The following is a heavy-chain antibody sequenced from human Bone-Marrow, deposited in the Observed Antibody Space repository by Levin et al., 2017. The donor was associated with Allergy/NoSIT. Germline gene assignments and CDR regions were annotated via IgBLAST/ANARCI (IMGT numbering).Heavy chain of an antibody. D-gene: IGHD3-16*01. CDR3: ARQNINYDYIWGSPSFFDY. CDR1: GGSISSGDYY. V-gene: IGHV4-30-4*01. J-gene: IGHJ4*02. Sequence: SETLSLTCTVSGGSISSGDYYWSWIRQPPGKGLEWIGYIYDSGSTYYNPSLKSRLTISVDTSNNQFSLKLSSVTAADTAVYYCARQNINYDYIWGSPSFFDYWGQGTLVTVSS. CDR2: IYDSGST.